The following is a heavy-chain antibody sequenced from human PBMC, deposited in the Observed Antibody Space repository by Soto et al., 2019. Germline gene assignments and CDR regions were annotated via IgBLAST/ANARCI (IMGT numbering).Heavy chain of an antibody. V-gene: IGHV3-73*01. CDR3: TSHSVDY. Sequence: EVQLVESGGGLVQPGGSLKLSCAASGFTFSYAALHWVRQASGKGLEWVGRIRAKAYSYATAYAASVKGRFTISRDDSKNTAYLQMNSLKTEDTAVYYGTSHSVDYWGQGTLVTVSS. CDR1: GFTFSYAA. J-gene: IGHJ4*02. CDR2: IRAKAYSYAT.